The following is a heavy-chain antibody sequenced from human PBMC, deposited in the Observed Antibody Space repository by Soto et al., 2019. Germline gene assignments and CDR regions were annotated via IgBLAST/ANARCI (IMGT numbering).Heavy chain of an antibody. V-gene: IGHV3-11*01. J-gene: IGHJ4*02. CDR2: ISSSGSTI. CDR1: GFTFSDYY. D-gene: IGHD3-22*01. CDR3: ARDGRLGSYYDSSGPGDD. Sequence: PGGSLRLSCAASGFTFSDYYMSWIRQAPGKGLEWVSYISSSGSTIYYADSVKGRFTISRDNAKNSLYLQMNSLRAEDTAVYYCARDGRLGSYYDSSGPGDDWGQGTLVTVSS.